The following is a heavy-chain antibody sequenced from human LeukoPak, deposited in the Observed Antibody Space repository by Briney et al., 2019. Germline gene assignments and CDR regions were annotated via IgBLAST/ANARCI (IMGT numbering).Heavy chain of an antibody. CDR1: GFTFSSHS. D-gene: IGHD3-22*01. CDR3: ARDPSGYPYYFDY. Sequence: GFLRLSRAASGFTFSSHSLNLVRQAPGKGLGWVSSISSSSSYIYYADSVKGRFTISRDNAKNSLYLQMNSLRAEDTAVYYCARDPSGYPYYFDYWGQGTLVTVSS. J-gene: IGHJ4*02. V-gene: IGHV3-21*01. CDR2: ISSSSSYI.